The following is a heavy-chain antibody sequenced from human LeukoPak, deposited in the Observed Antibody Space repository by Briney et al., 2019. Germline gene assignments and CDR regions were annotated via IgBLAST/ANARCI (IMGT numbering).Heavy chain of an antibody. V-gene: IGHV4-34*01. Sequence: PSEALSLTCAVYGGSFSGYYWSWIRQPPGKGLEWIGEINHSGSTNYNPSLKSRVTISVDTSKNQFSLKLSSVTAADTAVYYCARRSQRRLTMVRGNDYWGQGTLVTVSS. CDR1: GGSFSGYY. CDR3: ARRSQRRLTMVRGNDY. D-gene: IGHD3-10*01. CDR2: INHSGST. J-gene: IGHJ4*02.